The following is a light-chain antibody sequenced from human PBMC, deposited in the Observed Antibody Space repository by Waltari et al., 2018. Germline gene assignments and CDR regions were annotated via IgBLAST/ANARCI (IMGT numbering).Light chain of an antibody. J-gene: IGLJ1*01. Sequence: QSALTQPPSASGSPGQSVTISCTGTSSDVGGYKFVSWYQQLPGRAPKLMIYEVNQRPSGVPDRFSGSKSGNTASLTVSGLQAEDEAYYYCSSYAGSNNLVFGTGTKVTVL. V-gene: IGLV2-8*01. CDR1: SSDVGGYKF. CDR3: SSYAGSNNLV. CDR2: EVN.